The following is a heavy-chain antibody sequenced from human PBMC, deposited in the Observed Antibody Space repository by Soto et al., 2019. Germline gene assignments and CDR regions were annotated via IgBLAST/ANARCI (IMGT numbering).Heavy chain of an antibody. V-gene: IGHV1-18*01. Sequence: QVQVVQSGGEVKKPGASVKVSCKASGYTFSNYGISWVRQAPGQGPEWMGWISGYNGNTKYAQKPQGRVTMTTDTSTNTAYMELRSLRFDDTAVYYCARGDSSWSAEYYRHWGQGTLVTVSS. J-gene: IGHJ1*01. CDR2: ISGYNGNT. CDR3: ARGDSSWSAEYYRH. CDR1: GYTFSNYG. D-gene: IGHD6-13*01.